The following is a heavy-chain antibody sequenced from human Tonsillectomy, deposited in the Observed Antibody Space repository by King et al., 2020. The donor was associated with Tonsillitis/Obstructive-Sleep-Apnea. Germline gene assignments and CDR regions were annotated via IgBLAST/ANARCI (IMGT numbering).Heavy chain of an antibody. CDR1: GFTSSNYW. D-gene: IGHD5-18*01. CDR3: ARAGYTCTYDY. CDR2: MKQDGSEK. J-gene: IGHJ4*02. Sequence: DVQLVESGGGLVQPGGSLRLSCTASGFTSSNYWMAWVRQAPGKGLEWVANMKQDGSEKYYVDSVKGRFTISRDNAKNSLYLQMNSLRAEDTAVYYCARAGYTCTYDYWGQGTLVTVSS. V-gene: IGHV3-7*01.